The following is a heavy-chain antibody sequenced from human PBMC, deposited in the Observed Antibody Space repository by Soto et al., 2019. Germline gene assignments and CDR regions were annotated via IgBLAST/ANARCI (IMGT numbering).Heavy chain of an antibody. D-gene: IGHD3-9*01. CDR2: IIPIFGTA. CDR1: GGTFSSYA. V-gene: IGHV1-69*01. CDR3: ARTSNLRYFGYYGTDV. Sequence: QVQLVQSGAEVKKPGSSVKVSCKASGGTFSSYAISWVRQAPGQGLEWMGGIIPIFGTANYAQKFQGRVTITADESTSTDYMELRSLRSEDTAVYYCARTSNLRYFGYYGTDVWGQGTTVTVSS. J-gene: IGHJ6*02.